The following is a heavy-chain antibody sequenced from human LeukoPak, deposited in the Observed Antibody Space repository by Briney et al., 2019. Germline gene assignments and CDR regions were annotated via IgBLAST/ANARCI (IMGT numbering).Heavy chain of an antibody. V-gene: IGHV4-59*01. Sequence: SETLSLTCTVSGASISGYYWSWIRQPPGKGLDYIGYIYYTGNTNYNPSLKSRVTISVDTSKNQFSLKLSAVTAADTAVYYCARGRGGGGTSNTSFDPWGQGTLVTVSS. CDR2: IYYTGNT. D-gene: IGHD2-15*01. CDR3: ARGRGGGGTSNTSFDP. J-gene: IGHJ5*02. CDR1: GASISGYY.